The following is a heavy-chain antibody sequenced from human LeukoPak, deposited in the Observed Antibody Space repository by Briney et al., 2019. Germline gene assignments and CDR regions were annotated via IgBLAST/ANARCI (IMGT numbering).Heavy chain of an antibody. Sequence: SETLSLTCTVSGGSISSYYWSWIRQPPGKGLEWIGYIYYSGSTNYNPSLKSRVTISVDTSKNQFSLKLSSVTAADTAVYYCARHRNSGPYYFDYWGQGTLVTVSS. CDR3: ARHRNSGPYYFDY. D-gene: IGHD1-7*01. CDR1: GGSISSYY. J-gene: IGHJ4*02. CDR2: IYYSGST. V-gene: IGHV4-59*08.